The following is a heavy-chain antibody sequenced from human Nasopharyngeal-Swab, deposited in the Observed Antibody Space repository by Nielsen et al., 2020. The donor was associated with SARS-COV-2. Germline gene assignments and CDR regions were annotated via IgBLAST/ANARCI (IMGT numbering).Heavy chain of an antibody. CDR3: AKDSGAGFCDDGSCFPTNH. CDR1: GFTFTSYA. Sequence: GGSLRLSCAASGFTFTSYAMNWVRHAPGKGLEWVSGMSGRGDKTYYAESVKGRFTISRDVSKNTLYLQMNVLRAEDTAVYYCAKDSGAGFCDDGSCFPTNHWGQGTLVTVSS. J-gene: IGHJ5*02. V-gene: IGHV3-23*01. D-gene: IGHD2-15*01. CDR2: MSGRGDKT.